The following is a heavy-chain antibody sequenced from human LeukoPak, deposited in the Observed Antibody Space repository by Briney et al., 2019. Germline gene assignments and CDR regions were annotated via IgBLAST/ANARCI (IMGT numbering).Heavy chain of an antibody. CDR2: IYSGGST. V-gene: IGHV3-53*01. CDR1: GFTVSSNY. J-gene: IGHJ4*02. Sequence: GGSPRLSCAASGFTVSSNYMSWVRQAPGKGLEWVSVIYSGGSTYYADSVKGRFTISRDNSKNTLYLQMNSLRAEDTAVYYCASFYGSGSYYRDSIDYWGQGTLVTVSS. D-gene: IGHD3-10*01. CDR3: ASFYGSGSYYRDSIDY.